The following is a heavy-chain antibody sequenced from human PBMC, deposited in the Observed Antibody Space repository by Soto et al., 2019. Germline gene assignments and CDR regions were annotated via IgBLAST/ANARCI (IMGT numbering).Heavy chain of an antibody. D-gene: IGHD2-2*01. CDR3: AKVLYCSSTSCYVFDP. CDR1: GYTLTELS. J-gene: IGHJ5*02. Sequence: ASVKVSCKVSGYTLTELSMHWVRQAPGKGLEWMGGFDPEDGETIYAQKFQGRVTMTEDTSTDTAYMELSSLRSEDTAVYYCAKVLYCSSTSCYVFDPWGQGTLVTVSS. V-gene: IGHV1-24*01. CDR2: FDPEDGET.